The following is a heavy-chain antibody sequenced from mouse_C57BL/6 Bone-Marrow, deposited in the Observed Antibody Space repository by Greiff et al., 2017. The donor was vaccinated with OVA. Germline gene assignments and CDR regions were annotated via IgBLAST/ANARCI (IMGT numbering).Heavy chain of an antibody. Sequence: VQLQQSGAELVRPGTSVKVSCKASGYAFTNYLIEWVKQRPGQGLEWIGVINPGSGGTNYNEKFKGKATLTADKSSSTAYMQLSSLTSEDSAVYFCARNTMAYYLDYWGQGTTLTVSS. CDR1: GYAFTNYL. D-gene: IGHD1-1*02. J-gene: IGHJ2*01. V-gene: IGHV1-54*01. CDR3: ARNTMAYYLDY. CDR2: INPGSGGT.